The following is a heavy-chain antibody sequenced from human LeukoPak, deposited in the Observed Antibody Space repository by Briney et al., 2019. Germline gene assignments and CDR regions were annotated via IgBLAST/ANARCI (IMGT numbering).Heavy chain of an antibody. CDR1: GGTFSSYA. CDR3: ASKSVVLPAAFDY. D-gene: IGHD2-2*01. Sequence: SVKVSCKASGGTFSSYAISWVRQAPGQGLEWMGGIIPIFGTANYAQKFQGRVTITPDESTSTAYMELSSLRSEDTAVYYCASKSVVLPAAFDYWGQGTLVTVSS. V-gene: IGHV1-69*01. CDR2: IIPIFGTA. J-gene: IGHJ4*02.